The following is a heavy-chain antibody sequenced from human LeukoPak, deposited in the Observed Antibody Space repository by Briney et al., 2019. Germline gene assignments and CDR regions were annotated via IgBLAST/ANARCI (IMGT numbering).Heavy chain of an antibody. CDR1: GFTFSSYW. Sequence: GGSLRLSCAASGFTFSSYWMSWVRQAPGKGLEWVANIKQDGSEKYYLDSVNARFPISIDNTKNSLYLQMNSLRAEDTAVYYCAREYGHYYYYYMDVWGKGTTVTVSS. V-gene: IGHV3-7*01. J-gene: IGHJ6*03. D-gene: IGHD4-17*01. CDR2: IKQDGSEK. CDR3: AREYGHYYYYYMDV.